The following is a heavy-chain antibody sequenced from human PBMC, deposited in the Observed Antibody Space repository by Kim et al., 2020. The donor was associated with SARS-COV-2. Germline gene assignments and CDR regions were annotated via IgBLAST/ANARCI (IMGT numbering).Heavy chain of an antibody. CDR3: ATNFDISSDDRSPFDD. Sequence: ASVNVSCKVSGYTFTTFGVSWVRQAPGHGLEWMGWISADNGDTAYAQKFQGRVSMTTDTFTATAFMEVKSLRSDDTAVYYCATNFDISSDDRSPFDDWGQGTLVTVSS. CDR1: GYTFTTFG. V-gene: IGHV1-18*01. CDR2: ISADNGDT. D-gene: IGHD3-9*01. J-gene: IGHJ4*02.